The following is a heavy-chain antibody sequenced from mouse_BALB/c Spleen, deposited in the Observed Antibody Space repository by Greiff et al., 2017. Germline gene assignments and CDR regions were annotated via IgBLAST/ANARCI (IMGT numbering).Heavy chain of an antibody. D-gene: IGHD2-10*02. CDR2: ISSGGSYT. CDR3: ARHESRYGNLYAMDY. V-gene: IGHV5-6*01. Sequence: EVQLVESGGDLVKPGGSLKLSCAASGFTFSSYGMSWVRQTPDKRLEWVATISSGGSYTYYPDSVKGRYTISRDNAKNTLYLQMSSLKSEDTAMYYCARHESRYGNLYAMDYWGQGTSVTVSS. CDR1: GFTFSSYG. J-gene: IGHJ4*01.